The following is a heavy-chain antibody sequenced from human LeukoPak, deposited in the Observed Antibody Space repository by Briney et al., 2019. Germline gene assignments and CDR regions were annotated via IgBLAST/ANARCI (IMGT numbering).Heavy chain of an antibody. D-gene: IGHD5-12*01. J-gene: IGHJ4*02. CDR1: GFTFSSYG. V-gene: IGHV3-30*18. CDR2: ISYDGSNK. CDR3: AKDRYSGYDEEPPYLDY. Sequence: GGSLRLSCAASGFTFSSYGMRWVRQAPGKGLEWVAVISYDGSNKYYADSVKGRFTISRDNSKNTLYLQMNSLRAEDTAVYYCAKDRYSGYDEEPPYLDYWGQGTLVTVSS.